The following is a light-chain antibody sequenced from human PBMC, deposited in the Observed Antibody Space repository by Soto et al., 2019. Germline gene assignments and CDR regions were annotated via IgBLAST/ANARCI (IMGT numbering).Light chain of an antibody. V-gene: IGLV7-46*01. J-gene: IGLJ2*01. Sequence: HAVVTQEPSLTVSPGGTVTLTCGSTTGDVTSGHYPYWFQQKPGQAPKTLIYDTDNKHSWTPARFSGSLLGGKAALTLSGAQPEDEAEYYCLLSYRGPRVFGGGTKLTVL. CDR2: DTD. CDR1: TGDVTSGHY. CDR3: LLSYRGPRV.